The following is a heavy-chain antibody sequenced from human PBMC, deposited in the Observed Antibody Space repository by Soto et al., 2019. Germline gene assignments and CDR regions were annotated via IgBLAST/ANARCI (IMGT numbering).Heavy chain of an antibody. CDR3: AKGSTRGYRSSWGRSPFDY. CDR1: EFTFNSFA. CDR2: ISGSGDNT. D-gene: IGHD6-13*01. J-gene: IGHJ4*02. V-gene: IGHV3-23*01. Sequence: EVQLLESGGGLIQPGGSLRLSCAASEFTFNSFAMSWVRQVPGKGLEWVSAISGSGDNTLYADSVKGRFIISRDNSKNTLYLPMNSLRGEDTAVYYCAKGSTRGYRSSWGRSPFDYWGQGTLVTVSS.